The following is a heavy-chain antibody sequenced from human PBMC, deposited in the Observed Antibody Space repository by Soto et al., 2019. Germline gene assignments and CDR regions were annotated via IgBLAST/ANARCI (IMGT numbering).Heavy chain of an antibody. CDR2: IIPLRGTT. D-gene: IGHD6-19*01. V-gene: IGHV1-69*08. Sequence: ASVKVSCKASGGSFSSFSINWVRQAPGQGLEWMGRIIPLRGTTDYAAKFQGRVTINADKSTSTAYMELNSLRSEDTAVYYCARAKQWVIRGNYYYNGIDVWGQGITVTVS. CDR3: ARAKQWVIRGNYYYNGIDV. J-gene: IGHJ6*02. CDR1: GGSFSSFS.